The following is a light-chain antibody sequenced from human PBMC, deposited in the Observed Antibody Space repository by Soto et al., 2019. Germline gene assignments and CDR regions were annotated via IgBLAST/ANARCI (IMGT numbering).Light chain of an antibody. CDR2: ASS. J-gene: IGKJ2*01. Sequence: DIQMTQSPSSLYASVGDRVTITCRASQSISSYLNWYQQKPGKAPNLLIYASSSLQSGVPSRFSGCGSGTDFTLTISSLQAEDYATYYCQQSYSTPYTFGQGTKLEIK. CDR1: QSISSY. V-gene: IGKV1-39*01. CDR3: QQSYSTPYT.